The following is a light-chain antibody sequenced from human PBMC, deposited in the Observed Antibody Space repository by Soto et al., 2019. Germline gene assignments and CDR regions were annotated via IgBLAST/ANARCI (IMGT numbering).Light chain of an antibody. CDR2: DTS. J-gene: IGKJ5*01. CDR3: QQSGSSPIT. Sequence: EIVLTQSPATLSLSPGTRATLSCGASQSVRNNQLAWYQQKPGLAPRLVIYDTSNRATDIPDRFSGSGSGTDFSLIISIVEPEDFAVYYCQQSGSSPITFGQGTRLEIK. V-gene: IGKV3D-20*01. CDR1: QSVRNNQ.